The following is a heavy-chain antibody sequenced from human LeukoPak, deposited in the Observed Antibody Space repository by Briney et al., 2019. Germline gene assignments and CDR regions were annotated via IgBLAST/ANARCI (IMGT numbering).Heavy chain of an antibody. D-gene: IGHD3-10*01. J-gene: IGHJ4*02. Sequence: GGSLRLSCAASGFALSGYGMNWVRQAPGKGLEWVSYISGASSSIYYADSVRGRFTISRDNATNSLYLQMTSLTDDDTAVYYCARGLSTCDYWGQGTLGTVSS. CDR3: ARGLSTCDY. CDR1: GFALSGYG. CDR2: ISGASSSI. V-gene: IGHV3-48*02.